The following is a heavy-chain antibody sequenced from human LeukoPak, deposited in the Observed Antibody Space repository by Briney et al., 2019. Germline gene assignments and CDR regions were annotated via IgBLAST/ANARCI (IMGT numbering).Heavy chain of an antibody. Sequence: GGSLRLSCAASGFTFSDYYMNWVRQAPGKGLEWISYISSSGTTIYYADSVKGRFTISRDNAKSSLYLQMNSLRAEDTAVYYCAREVHDYGGYWGQGTLVTVSS. CDR1: GFTFSDYY. J-gene: IGHJ4*02. CDR2: ISSSGTTI. D-gene: IGHD3-10*01. V-gene: IGHV3-11*01. CDR3: AREVHDYGGY.